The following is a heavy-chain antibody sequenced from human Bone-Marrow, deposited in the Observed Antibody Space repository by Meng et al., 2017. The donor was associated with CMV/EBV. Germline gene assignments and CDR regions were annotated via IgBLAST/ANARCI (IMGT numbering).Heavy chain of an antibody. V-gene: IGHV3-30*04. CDR2: ISYDGSNK. CDR3: AKSAVGGNYYYYGMDV. Sequence: GGSLRLSCAASGFTFSSYAMHWVRQAPGKGLEWVAVISYDGSNKYYADSVKGRFTISRDNSKNTLYLQMNSLRAEDTAVYYCAKSAVGGNYYYYGMDVWGQGTTVTVSS. D-gene: IGHD1-26*01. J-gene: IGHJ6*02. CDR1: GFTFSSYA.